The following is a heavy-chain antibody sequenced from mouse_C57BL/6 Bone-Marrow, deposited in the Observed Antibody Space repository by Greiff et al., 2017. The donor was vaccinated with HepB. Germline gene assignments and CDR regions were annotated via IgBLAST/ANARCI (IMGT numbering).Heavy chain of an antibody. CDR1: GFTFSDFY. V-gene: IGHV7-1*01. CDR2: SRNKANDYTT. CDR3: ARDHYAMDY. Sequence: EVKVVESGGGLVQSGRSLRLSCATSGFTFSDFYMEWVRQAPGKGLEWIAASRNKANDYTTEYSASVKCRFIVSRDTSQSILYLQMNALRAEDTAIYYCARDHYAMDYWGQGTSVTVSS. J-gene: IGHJ4*01.